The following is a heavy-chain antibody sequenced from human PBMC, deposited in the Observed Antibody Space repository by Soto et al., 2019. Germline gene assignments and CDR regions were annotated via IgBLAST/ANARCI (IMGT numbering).Heavy chain of an antibody. CDR2: IYYSGST. CDR3: ARAPIVVVNATPQLYYYYGMDV. V-gene: IGHV4-30-4*02. CDR1: GGSLSSGDYY. Sequence: SDTLSLTCTVSGGSLSSGDYYWSWIRQPPGKGLEWIGYIYYSGSTYYNPSLKSRVTISVDTSKNQFSLKLSSVTAADTAVYYCARAPIVVVNATPQLYYYYGMDVWGQGTTDTVSS. J-gene: IGHJ6*02. D-gene: IGHD2-21*01.